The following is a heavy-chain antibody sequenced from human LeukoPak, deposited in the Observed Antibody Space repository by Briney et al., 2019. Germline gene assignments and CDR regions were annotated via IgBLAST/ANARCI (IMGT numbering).Heavy chain of an antibody. CDR1: GYTFTSYY. Sequence: ASVKVSCKASGYTFTSYYMHWVRQAPGQGLEWMGIINPSGGSTSYAQKFQGRVTMTRDTSTSTVYMELSSLRSEDTAMYYCARGGRNSLYYDSSGLPGIDYWGQGTLVTVSS. J-gene: IGHJ4*02. CDR2: INPSGGST. D-gene: IGHD3-22*01. CDR3: ARGGRNSLYYDSSGLPGIDY. V-gene: IGHV1-46*01.